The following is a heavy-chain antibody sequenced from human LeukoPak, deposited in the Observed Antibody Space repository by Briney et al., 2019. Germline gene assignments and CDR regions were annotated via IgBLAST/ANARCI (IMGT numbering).Heavy chain of an antibody. D-gene: IGHD2-8*02. J-gene: IGHJ5*02. V-gene: IGHV3-30*04. CDR3: ARERQNHTGNCFDL. CDR2: ISYDGKHQ. Sequence: PGGSLRLSCVASGFIFSYHSMHWVRQAPGKGLEWLTSISYDGKHQKCADSVKGRFTISRDNSKNTLYLQMSTLRIEDTAVYYCARERQNHTGNCFDLWGQGTLVSVYS. CDR1: GFIFSYHS.